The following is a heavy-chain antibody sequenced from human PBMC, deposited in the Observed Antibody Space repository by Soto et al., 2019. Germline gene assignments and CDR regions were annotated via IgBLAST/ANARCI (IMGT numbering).Heavy chain of an antibody. CDR2: VYNSGST. J-gene: IGHJ4*02. CDR3: ARNRGRYTRDY. D-gene: IGHD6-19*01. Sequence: SVTLSLSCTVSGVTISSDCLNWVRQPPGKGLEWIGYVYNSGSTYYTDSLKSRLTISVDTSKNQFSLKLNTVRAEDTAVYYCARNRGRYTRDYWGQGTLVTVS. CDR1: GVTISSDC. V-gene: IGHV4-59*01.